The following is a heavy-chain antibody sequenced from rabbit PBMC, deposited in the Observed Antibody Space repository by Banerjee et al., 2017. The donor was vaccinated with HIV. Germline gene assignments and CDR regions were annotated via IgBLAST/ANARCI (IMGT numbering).Heavy chain of an antibody. V-gene: IGHV1S45*01. CDR3: ARDRSYRDSSGLNL. J-gene: IGHJ4*01. Sequence: EESGGDLVKPEGSLTLTCTASGFSFSSSYWICWVRQAPGKGLEWIGCISTGDGSTDYASWAKGRLTISKASSTTVTLQMIGLTAADTATYFCARDRSYRDSSGLNLWGPGTLVTVS. CDR1: GFSFSSSYW. D-gene: IGHD1-1*01. CDR2: ISTGDGST.